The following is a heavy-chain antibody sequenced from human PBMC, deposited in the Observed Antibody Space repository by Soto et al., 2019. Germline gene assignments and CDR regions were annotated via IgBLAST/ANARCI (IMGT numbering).Heavy chain of an antibody. J-gene: IGHJ6*03. CDR1: GFTFTNHW. CDR2: INQGGSEK. D-gene: IGHD2-15*01. V-gene: IGHV3-7*01. Sequence: EVQLVESGGGLVQPGGSLRLSCAASGFTFTNHWMSWVRQAPGKGLEWVANINQGGSEKYYVDSVKGRFTISRDNAKNSLYLQMNSLRAEDTAVYHCARVAGYRGGGSCYHQTKYYMDVWGKGTTVTVSS. CDR3: ARVAGYRGGGSCYHQTKYYMDV.